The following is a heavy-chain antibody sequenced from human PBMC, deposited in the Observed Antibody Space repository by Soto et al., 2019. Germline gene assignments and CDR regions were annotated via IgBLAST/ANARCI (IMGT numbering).Heavy chain of an antibody. J-gene: IGHJ6*02. CDR2: INAGNGNT. CDR1: GYTFTSYA. CDR3: ARRWYQLLHYYYGMDV. Sequence: GASVKVSCKASGYTFTSYAMHWVRQAPGQRLEWMGWINAGNGNTKYSQKFQGRVTITRDTSASTAYMELSSLRSEDTAVYYCARRWYQLLHYYYGMDVWGQGTTVTVSS. D-gene: IGHD2-2*01. V-gene: IGHV1-3*01.